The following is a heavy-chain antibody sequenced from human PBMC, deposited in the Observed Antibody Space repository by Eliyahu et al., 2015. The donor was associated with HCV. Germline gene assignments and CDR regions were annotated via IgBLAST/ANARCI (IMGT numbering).Heavy chain of an antibody. CDR2: IYTSGST. V-gene: IGHV4-4*07. D-gene: IGHD3-3*01. Sequence: QVQLQESGPGLVKPSETLSLTCAVSGGSISSYYGSWIRQPAGKGXEWIGRIYTSGSTNYNPSLKSRVTMSVDTSKNQFSLKLSSVTAADTAVYYCAREYDFWSGYVSYGMDVWGQGTTVTVSS. CDR3: AREYDFWSGYVSYGMDV. J-gene: IGHJ6*02. CDR1: GGSISSYY.